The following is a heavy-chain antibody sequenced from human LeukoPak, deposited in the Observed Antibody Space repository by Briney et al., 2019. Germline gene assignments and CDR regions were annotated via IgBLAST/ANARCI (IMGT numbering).Heavy chain of an antibody. CDR3: ASSGSYRFDY. Sequence: GGSLRLSCAASGFTFSSYSMNWVRQAPGKGLKWVSHITASGTAMFYADSVKGRFTISRDNAKNSLYLQMNSLRDEDTAVYYCASSGSYRFDYWGQGTLVTVSS. CDR2: ITASGTAM. J-gene: IGHJ4*02. D-gene: IGHD1-26*01. CDR1: GFTFSSYS. V-gene: IGHV3-48*02.